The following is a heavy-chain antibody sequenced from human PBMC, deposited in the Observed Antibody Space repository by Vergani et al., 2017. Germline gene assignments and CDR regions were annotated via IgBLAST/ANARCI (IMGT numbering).Heavy chain of an antibody. CDR2: INHSGST. V-gene: IGHV4-34*01. Sequence: QVQLQQWGAGLLKPSETLSLTCAVYGGSFSGYYWSWIRQPPGKGLGWIGEINHSGSTNYNPSLNSRVTISVDTSKNQFSLKPSSVTVAETAVYYCARGIGGRGNHYYYYYCMDVWGQGTTVTVSS. D-gene: IGHD4-23*01. CDR1: GGSFSGYY. J-gene: IGHJ6*02. CDR3: ARGIGGRGNHYYYYYCMDV.